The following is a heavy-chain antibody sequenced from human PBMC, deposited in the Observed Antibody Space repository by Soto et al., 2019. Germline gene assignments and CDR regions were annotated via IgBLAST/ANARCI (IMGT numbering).Heavy chain of an antibody. J-gene: IGHJ5*02. V-gene: IGHV4-4*02. CDR3: ARDLALAAAGLGGFDP. Sequence: PSETLSLTCAVSGGSISSSNWWSWVRQPPGKGLEWIGEIYHSGSTNYNPSLKSRVTISVDKSKNQFSLKLSSVTAADTAVYYCARDLALAAAGLGGFDPWGQGTLVTVSS. CDR2: IYHSGST. CDR1: GGSISSSNW. D-gene: IGHD6-13*01.